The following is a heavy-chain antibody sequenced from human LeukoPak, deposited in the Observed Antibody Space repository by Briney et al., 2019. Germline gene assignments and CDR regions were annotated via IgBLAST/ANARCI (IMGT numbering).Heavy chain of an antibody. CDR3: ARERGYNYGYGDY. CDR1: GFTFSSYN. V-gene: IGHV3-21*01. D-gene: IGHD5-18*01. Sequence: GGSLRLSCAASGFTFSSYNMNWVRQAPGKGLEWVSSISSSSNYIYYADSAKGRFTISRDNAKNSPYLQMNSLRVEDTAVYYCARERGYNYGYGDYWGQGTLVTVSS. J-gene: IGHJ4*02. CDR2: ISSSSNYI.